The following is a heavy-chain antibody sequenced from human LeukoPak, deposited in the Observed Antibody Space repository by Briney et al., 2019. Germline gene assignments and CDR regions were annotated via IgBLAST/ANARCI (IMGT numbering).Heavy chain of an antibody. J-gene: IGHJ4*02. CDR1: GYTFTGYY. V-gene: IGHV1-2*02. CDR3: ASLSSGWYEYYFDY. D-gene: IGHD6-19*01. CDR2: INPNNCGT. Sequence: ASVKVSCKASGYTFTGYYMHWVRQAPGQGLEWMGWINPNNCGTNYAQKFQGRVTMTRDTSISTAYMELSSLRSKDWAVYYCASLSSGWYEYYFDYWGQGTLVTVSS.